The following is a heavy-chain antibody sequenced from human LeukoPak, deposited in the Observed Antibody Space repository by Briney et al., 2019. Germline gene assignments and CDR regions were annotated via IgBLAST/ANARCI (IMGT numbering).Heavy chain of an antibody. J-gene: IGHJ2*01. CDR1: GYPFASYG. Sequence: ASVKVSCKASGYPFASYGISWVRQAPGQGLEWMGWISAYKGNTNYAQKFQGRVTMTTDTFTSTAYMEPRSLRSDDTAVYYCARDHGGKVDRYFDLWGRGTLVTVSS. V-gene: IGHV1-18*01. CDR2: ISAYKGNT. D-gene: IGHD4-23*01. CDR3: ARDHGGKVDRYFDL.